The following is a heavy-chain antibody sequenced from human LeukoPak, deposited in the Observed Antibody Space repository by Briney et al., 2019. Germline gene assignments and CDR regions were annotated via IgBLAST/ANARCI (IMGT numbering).Heavy chain of an antibody. CDR3: ARVGELMVYAPHGPDDAFDI. CDR2: IYRSGST. V-gene: IGHV4-38-2*02. J-gene: IGHJ3*02. Sequence: SETLSLTCTVSGYSISSGYYWGWIRQSPGKGLEWIATIYRSGSTYYNPSLKSRVTISIDTSKNQFSLKLSSVTAADTAVYYCARVGELMVYAPHGPDDAFDIWGQGTMVTVSS. D-gene: IGHD2-8*01. CDR1: GYSISSGYY.